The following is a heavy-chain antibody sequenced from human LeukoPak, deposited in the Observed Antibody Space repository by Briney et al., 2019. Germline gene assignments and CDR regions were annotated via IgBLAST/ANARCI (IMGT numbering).Heavy chain of an antibody. CDR2: INPADGGT. D-gene: IGHD4-23*01. V-gene: IGHV1-3*01. J-gene: IGHJ4*02. Sequence: ASAKVSCKASGFSFTTYAIRWVRQAPGQRLEWMGWINPADGGTRYSQRFQGRVSITRDTSATTAYMELSSLRSEDTAVYYCARRLKGSFGNPFDYWGQGTLVTVSS. CDR1: GFSFTTYA. CDR3: ARRLKGSFGNPFDY.